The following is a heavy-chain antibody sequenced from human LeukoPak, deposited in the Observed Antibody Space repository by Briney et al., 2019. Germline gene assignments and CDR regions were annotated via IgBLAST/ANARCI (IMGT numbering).Heavy chain of an antibody. Sequence: SETLSLTCTVSGGSISSGGYYWSWIRQHPGKGLEWIGYIYYSGSTYYNPSLKSRVTISVDTSKNQFSLKLSSVTAADTAVYYCAREDPHRGGIDYWAREPWSPSPQ. J-gene: IGHJ4*02. V-gene: IGHV4-31*03. CDR1: GGSISSGGYY. CDR3: AREDPHRGGIDY. D-gene: IGHD2-15*01. CDR2: IYYSGST.